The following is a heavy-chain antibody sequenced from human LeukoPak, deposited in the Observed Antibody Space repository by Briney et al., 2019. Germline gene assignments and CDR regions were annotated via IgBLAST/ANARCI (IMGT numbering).Heavy chain of an antibody. CDR1: GGSISSSSYY. D-gene: IGHD5-18*01. CDR3: ASRDDTVPYYYYYYMDV. J-gene: IGHJ6*03. CDR2: IYYSGST. V-gene: IGHV4-39*01. Sequence: SETLSLTCTVSGGSISSSSYYWGWIRQPPGKGLEWIGSIYYSGSTYYNPSLKSRVTISVDTSKNQFSLKLSSVTAADTAVYYCASRDDTVPYYYYYYMDVWGKGTTVTVSS.